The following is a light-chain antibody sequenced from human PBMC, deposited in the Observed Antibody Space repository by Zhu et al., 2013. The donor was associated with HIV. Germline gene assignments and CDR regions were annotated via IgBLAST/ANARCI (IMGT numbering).Light chain of an antibody. J-gene: IGLJ2*01. V-gene: IGLV3-21*03. CDR2: DDS. CDR1: NIGSRS. CDR3: HVWDGSSDHLV. Sequence: SYVLTQPPSVSVAPGKTARITCGGDNIGSRSVHWYQQKPGQAPVLVVYDDSDRPSGIPERFSGSNSGNTATLTISRVEAGDEADYYCHVWDGSSDHLVFGGGTKLTVL.